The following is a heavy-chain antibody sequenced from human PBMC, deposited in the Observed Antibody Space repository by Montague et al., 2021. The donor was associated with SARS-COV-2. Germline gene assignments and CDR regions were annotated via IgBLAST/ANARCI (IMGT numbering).Heavy chain of an antibody. CDR3: ATITLGYCTNGVCQPPDY. J-gene: IGHJ4*02. CDR1: GGSFTGYS. V-gene: IGHV4-34*01. D-gene: IGHD2-8*01. Sequence: SETLSLTCAVDGGSFTGYSWNWIRQPPGKGLEWIGEVKHPGGTNYNPSLKSRVTISVDTSKNQFSLKLSSVTAADTAVYYCATITLGYCTNGVCQPPDYWGQGTLVTVSS. CDR2: VKHPGGT.